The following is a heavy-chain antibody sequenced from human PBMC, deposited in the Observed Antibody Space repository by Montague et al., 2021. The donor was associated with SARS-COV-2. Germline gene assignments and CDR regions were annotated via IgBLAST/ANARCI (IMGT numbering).Heavy chain of an antibody. V-gene: IGHV4-4*07. J-gene: IGHJ4*01. CDR3: ACGVVAATPVVDY. D-gene: IGHD2-15*01. CDR1: GESFSGFF. CDR2: IYPSGGT. Sequence: SETLSLTCSVSGESFSGFFWNWIRQPPGKGLEWIGRIYPSGGTXXXSSXNGRVTMSVDTSKKQFSLNLNSVTAADTAVYYCACGVVAATPVVDYWGRGTLVTVSS.